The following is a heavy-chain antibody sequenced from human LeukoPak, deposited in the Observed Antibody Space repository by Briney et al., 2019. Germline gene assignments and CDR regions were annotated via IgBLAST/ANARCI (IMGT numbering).Heavy chain of an antibody. V-gene: IGHV3-21*01. D-gene: IGHD3-22*01. CDR2: ISGSSIYI. J-gene: IGHJ4*02. CDR3: ARDPPYYDSSGYYYDY. CDR1: GFTFSTYS. Sequence: PGGSLRLSCAASGFTFSTYSMNWVRQAPGKGLEWVSSISGSSIYIYYADSVMGRFTISRDNAKNSLYLQMNSLRAEDTAVYYCARDPPYYDSSGYYYDYWGQGTLVTVSS.